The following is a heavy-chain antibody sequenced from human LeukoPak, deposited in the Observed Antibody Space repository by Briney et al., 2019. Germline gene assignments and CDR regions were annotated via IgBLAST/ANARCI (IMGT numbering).Heavy chain of an antibody. Sequence: HAGGSLRLSCAASGFTLSTDSMNWVRQAPGKGLEWISYISYDSAIKYYADSVRGRFTISRDNAKNSLSLQMHSLRAEDTAVYYCVRDNPRCCGVVPVNIDDFWGQGTLVTVSS. CDR3: VRDNPRCCGVVPVNIDDF. D-gene: IGHD2-15*01. V-gene: IGHV3-48*01. J-gene: IGHJ4*02. CDR1: GFTLSTDS. CDR2: ISYDSAIK.